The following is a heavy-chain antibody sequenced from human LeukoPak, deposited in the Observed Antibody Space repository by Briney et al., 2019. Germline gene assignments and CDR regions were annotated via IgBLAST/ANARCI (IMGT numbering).Heavy chain of an antibody. D-gene: IGHD2-2*01. CDR1: GFTFSSYA. V-gene: IGHV3-30-3*01. J-gene: IGHJ4*02. CDR2: ISYDGSNK. Sequence: GGSLRLSCAASGFTFSSYAMHWVRQAPGKGLEWVAVISYDGSNKYYADSVKGRFTNSRDNSKNTLYLQMNSLRAEDTAVYYCARDEGCSSTSCPWYFDYWGQGTLVTVSS. CDR3: ARDEGCSSTSCPWYFDY.